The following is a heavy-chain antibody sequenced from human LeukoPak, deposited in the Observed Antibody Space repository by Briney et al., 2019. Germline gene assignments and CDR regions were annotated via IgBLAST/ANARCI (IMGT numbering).Heavy chain of an antibody. J-gene: IGHJ3*02. CDR1: GYTFASYG. Sequence: ASVKVSCKASGYTFASYGISWVRQAPGQGLEWMGWMNPNSGNTGYAQKFQGRVTMTRNTSISTAYMELSSLRSEDTAVYYCARAAAGPGIWGQGTMVTVSS. D-gene: IGHD6-13*01. CDR2: MNPNSGNT. CDR3: ARAAAGPGI. V-gene: IGHV1-8*02.